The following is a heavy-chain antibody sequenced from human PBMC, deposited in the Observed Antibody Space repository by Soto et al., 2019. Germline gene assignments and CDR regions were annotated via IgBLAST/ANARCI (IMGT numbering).Heavy chain of an antibody. CDR2: IIPILGTA. J-gene: IGHJ6*02. Sequence: QVQLVQSGAEVKKPGSSVKVSCKASGGTFSSYAISWVRQAPGQGLEWMGGIIPILGTANYAQKFQGRVTITADKSTSTAYMELSSLRSEDTAVYYCARKGFFEVTIFGVVNYYGMDVWGQGTTVTVSS. CDR3: ARKGFFEVTIFGVVNYYGMDV. CDR1: GGTFSSYA. D-gene: IGHD3-3*01. V-gene: IGHV1-69*06.